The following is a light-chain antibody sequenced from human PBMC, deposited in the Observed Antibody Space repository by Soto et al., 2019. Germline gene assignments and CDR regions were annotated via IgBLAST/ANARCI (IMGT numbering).Light chain of an antibody. Sequence: DIQMTQSPSTLATSVGDRVTITCRASQSIRSWLAWYPQTQGKAPKLXIYDASSLESGVPSMFSGSGAGTEFTLTISSLKHDDVATYYCQQYNSYPWTFGQGTKVDIK. J-gene: IGKJ1*01. CDR3: QQYNSYPWT. V-gene: IGKV1-5*01. CDR2: DAS. CDR1: QSIRSW.